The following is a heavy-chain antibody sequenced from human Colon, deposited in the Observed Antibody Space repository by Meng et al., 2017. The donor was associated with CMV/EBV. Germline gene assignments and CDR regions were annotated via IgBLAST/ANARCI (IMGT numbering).Heavy chain of an antibody. CDR1: GGSVDSGGYY. D-gene: IGHD6-13*01. Sequence: SGGSVDSGGYYWSWSRQAPGKGLQWLGHIYTGGRAYSNPSLKSRLSISLDTSKNQFSLSLRSVTAADTAVYYCARGSVIASAGSFDHWGQGTLVTVSS. J-gene: IGHJ4*02. CDR3: ARGSVIASAGSFDH. CDR2: IYTGGRA. V-gene: IGHV4-30-4*01.